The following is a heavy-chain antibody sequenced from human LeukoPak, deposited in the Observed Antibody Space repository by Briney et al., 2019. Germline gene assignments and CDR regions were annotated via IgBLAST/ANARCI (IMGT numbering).Heavy chain of an antibody. D-gene: IGHD1-26*01. CDR1: GFMFSSYW. Sequence: GGSLRLSCAASGFMFSSYWMSWVRQAPEKGLEWVANIKEDGSEKYCGLCEGPIHHLQRQRQELTVSANEQPESRGHGYYCARDKGVVGTLAPWGQGTLVTVSS. CDR2: IKEDGSEK. J-gene: IGHJ5*02. CDR3: ARDKGVVGTLAP. V-gene: IGHV3-7*01.